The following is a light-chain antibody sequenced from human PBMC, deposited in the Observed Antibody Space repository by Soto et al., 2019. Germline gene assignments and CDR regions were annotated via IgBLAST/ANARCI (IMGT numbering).Light chain of an antibody. CDR2: AAS. CDR3: QQVYSFPRT. V-gene: IGKV1D-8*01. Sequence: VIWMTQSPALLSASTGDRVTINCRASEGVSSYLAWYQQKPGKAPELLIYAASSLHSGVPSRFSGSGSGTEFTLTISSLQSEDFATYYCQQVYSFPRTFGQGTNVEIK. J-gene: IGKJ1*01. CDR1: EGVSSY.